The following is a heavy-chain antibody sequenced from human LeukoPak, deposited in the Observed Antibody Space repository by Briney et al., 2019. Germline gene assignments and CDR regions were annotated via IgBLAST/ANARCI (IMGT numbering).Heavy chain of an antibody. CDR2: IKQDGNEK. J-gene: IGHJ4*02. D-gene: IGHD2-2*01. Sequence: GGSLRLSCTASGFIFSSYWMTWVRQAPGKGLEWVANIKQDGNEKYYMDSVKGRFTISRDNAQNSLYLQMNSLRADDTAVYYCARKLGYCTGASCYVDYWGQGTLVTVSS. V-gene: IGHV3-7*03. CDR3: ARKLGYCTGASCYVDY. CDR1: GFIFSSYW.